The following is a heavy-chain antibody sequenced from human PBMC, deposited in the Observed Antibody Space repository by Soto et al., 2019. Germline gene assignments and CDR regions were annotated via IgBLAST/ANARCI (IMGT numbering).Heavy chain of an antibody. CDR2: FDPEDGET. J-gene: IGHJ4*02. D-gene: IGHD1-26*01. V-gene: IGHV1-24*01. CDR3: ATDLGEPTYDFQSD. CDR1: GYTLTELS. Sequence: GASVKVSCKVSGYTLTELSMHWVRQAPGKGLEWMGGFDPEDGETIYAQKFQGRVTMTEDTSTDTAYMELSSLRSEDTAVYYCATDLGEPTYDFQSDWRQGTLVTVSS.